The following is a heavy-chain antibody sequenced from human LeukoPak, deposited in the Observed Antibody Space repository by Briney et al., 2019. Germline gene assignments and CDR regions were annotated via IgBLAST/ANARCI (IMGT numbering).Heavy chain of an antibody. CDR2: IIPILGIA. Sequence: SVKVSCKASGGTFSSYAISWVRQAPGQGLEWMGRIIPILGIANYAQKFQGRVTITADKSTSTAYMELSSLRSEDTAVYYCTTAPDLGAATDYWGQGTLVTVSS. V-gene: IGHV1-69*04. D-gene: IGHD1-26*01. J-gene: IGHJ4*02. CDR3: TTAPDLGAATDY. CDR1: GGTFSSYA.